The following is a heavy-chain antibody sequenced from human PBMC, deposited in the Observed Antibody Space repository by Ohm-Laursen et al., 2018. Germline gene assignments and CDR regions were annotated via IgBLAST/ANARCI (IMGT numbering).Heavy chain of an antibody. J-gene: IGHJ4*02. CDR2: ISGGGTPV. D-gene: IGHD3-3*01. CDR3: AKDRDFWSQGGVNDY. V-gene: IGHV3-23*01. Sequence: SLRLSCSASGFIFSEYSMSWVRQAPGRGLEWVSYISGGGTPVNYADSVKGRFTIPRDNSKNTLYLQMNSLRAEDTAVYYCAKDRDFWSQGGVNDYWGQGTLVTVSS. CDR1: GFIFSEYS.